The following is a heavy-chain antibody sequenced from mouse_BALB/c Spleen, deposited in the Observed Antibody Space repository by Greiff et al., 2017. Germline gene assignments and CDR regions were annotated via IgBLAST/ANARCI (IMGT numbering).Heavy chain of an antibody. Sequence: VQLQQPGAELVKPGASVKLSCKASGYTFTSYWMHWVKQRPEQGLEWIGWIDPENGDTEYAPKFQGKATMTADTSSNTAYLQLSSLTSEDTAVYYCNAYVDYDVAYWGQGTLVTVSA. V-gene: IGHV14-4*02. J-gene: IGHJ3*01. CDR2: IDPENGDT. D-gene: IGHD2-4*01. CDR3: NAYVDYDVAY. CDR1: GYTFTSYW.